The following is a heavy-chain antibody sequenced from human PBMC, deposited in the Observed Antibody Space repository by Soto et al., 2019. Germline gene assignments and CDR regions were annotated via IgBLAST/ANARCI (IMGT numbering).Heavy chain of an antibody. V-gene: IGHV3-23*01. CDR3: AKNQGVELVPLATVDWFDP. J-gene: IGHJ5*02. Sequence: GGSLRLACLASRFTFSSYAVSWVRQAPGKGLEWVSAISGSGGSTYYADSVKGRFTISRDNSKSTVYLELNNLSAEDTAVYHCAKNQGVELVPLATVDWFDPWGQGSVVTVSS. CDR2: ISGSGGST. D-gene: IGHD1-26*01. CDR1: RFTFSSYA.